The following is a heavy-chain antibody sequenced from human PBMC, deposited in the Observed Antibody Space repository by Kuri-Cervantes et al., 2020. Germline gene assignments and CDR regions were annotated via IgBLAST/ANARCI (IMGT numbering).Heavy chain of an antibody. J-gene: IGHJ4*02. Sequence: SPKISCAASGFTFDDYAMHWVRQAPGKGLEWVSGISWNSGSIGYADSVKGRFTISRDNAKNSLYLQMNSLRAEDTALYYCAKDMTRAHSSSWYLAGVGFDYWGQGTLVTVSS. CDR2: ISWNSGSI. V-gene: IGHV3-9*01. CDR1: GFTFDDYA. CDR3: AKDMTRAHSSSWYLAGVGFDY. D-gene: IGHD6-13*01.